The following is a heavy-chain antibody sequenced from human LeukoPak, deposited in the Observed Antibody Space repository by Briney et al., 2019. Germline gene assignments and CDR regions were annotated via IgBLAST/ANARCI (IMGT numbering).Heavy chain of an antibody. V-gene: IGHV4-34*01. Sequence: SETLSLTCAVYGGSFSGYYWSWIRQPPGKGLEWIGEINHSGSTNYNPSPKSRVTISVDTSKNQFSLKLSSVTAADTAVYYCARGVELPYYFDYWGQGTLVTVSS. CDR1: GGSFSGYY. D-gene: IGHD5-24*01. CDR3: ARGVELPYYFDY. CDR2: INHSGST. J-gene: IGHJ4*02.